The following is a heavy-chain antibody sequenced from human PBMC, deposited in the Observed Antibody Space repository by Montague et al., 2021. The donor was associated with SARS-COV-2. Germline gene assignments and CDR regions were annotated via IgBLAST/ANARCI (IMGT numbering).Heavy chain of an antibody. CDR3: ARYTSRMYGSFDX. V-gene: IGHV2-5*02. Sequence: PALVKPTQTLTLSCTVSGFSLNTNGMGVGWIRQPPGEAPAWLALIYWDDDKRYSPSLKTRLTITKDTSRNQVVLTMTNVDPGDTGTYFCARYTSRMYGSFDXWGQGALVSVSS. J-gene: IGHJ4*02. D-gene: IGHD3-16*02. CDR1: GFSLNTNGMG. CDR2: IYWDDDK.